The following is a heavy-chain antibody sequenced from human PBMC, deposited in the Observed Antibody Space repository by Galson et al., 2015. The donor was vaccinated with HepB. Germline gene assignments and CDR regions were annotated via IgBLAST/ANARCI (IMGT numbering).Heavy chain of an antibody. V-gene: IGHV3-74*01. D-gene: IGHD2-2*01. CDR2: INSDGSST. J-gene: IGHJ3*02. CDR3: ARDRYCSSTSCFDAFDI. Sequence: SLRLSCAASGFTFSSYWMHWVRQAPGKGLVWVSRINSDGSSTSYADSVKGRFTISRDNAKNTLYLQMNSLRAEDTAVYYCARDRYCSSTSCFDAFDIWGQGTMVTVSS. CDR1: GFTFSSYW.